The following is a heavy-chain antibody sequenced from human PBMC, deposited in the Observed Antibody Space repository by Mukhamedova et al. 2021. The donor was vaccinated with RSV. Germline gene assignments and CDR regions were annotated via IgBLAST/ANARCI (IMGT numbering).Heavy chain of an antibody. CDR3: SSVFGGSVNAFDI. CDR1: SSYA. J-gene: IGHJ3*02. D-gene: IGHD3-10*01. Sequence: SSYAMHWVRQAPGKGLEWVAVISYDGSNKYYADSVKGRFTISRDNSKNTLYLQMNSLRAEDTAVYYCSSVFGGSVNAFDIWGQG. V-gene: IGHV3-30*04. CDR2: ISYDGSNK.